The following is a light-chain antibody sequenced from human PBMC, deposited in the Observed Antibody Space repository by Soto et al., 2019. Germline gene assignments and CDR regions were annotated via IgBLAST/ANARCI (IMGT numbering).Light chain of an antibody. CDR1: LSVSNN. J-gene: IGKJ3*01. CDR2: GAS. Sequence: EIVLTQSPGTLSLSPGERATLSCRASLSVSNNLAWYQQRPGQAPRLLIYGASNRATDIPDRFSGSGSGTDFTLTINRLEPEDFAVYYCQQYGDSLTFGPGTKVDIK. V-gene: IGKV3-20*01. CDR3: QQYGDSLT.